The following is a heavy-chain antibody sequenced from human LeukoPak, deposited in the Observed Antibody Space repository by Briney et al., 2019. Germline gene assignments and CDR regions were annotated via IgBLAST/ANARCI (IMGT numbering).Heavy chain of an antibody. CDR1: GFTFSSYA. D-gene: IGHD6-13*01. V-gene: IGHV3-23*01. J-gene: IGHJ5*02. Sequence: GGSLSLSCAASGFTFSSYAMSWVRQAPGKGLEWVSAISGSGGSTYYADSVKGRFTISRDNSKNTLYLQMNSLRAEDTAVYYCAKGRVGMSWYLAASWFDGWGQGTLVTVSS. CDR2: ISGSGGST. CDR3: AKGRVGMSWYLAASWFDG.